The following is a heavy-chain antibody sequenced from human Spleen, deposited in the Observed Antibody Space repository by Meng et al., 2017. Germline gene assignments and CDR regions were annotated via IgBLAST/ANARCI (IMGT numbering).Heavy chain of an antibody. J-gene: IGHJ4*02. CDR3: AKGSYSYGLSAPDY. CDR2: ISGSGGST. V-gene: IGHV3-23*01. CDR1: GFTFSNYA. Sequence: GGSLRLSCAASGFTFSNYAMSWVRQAPGKGLEWVSAISGSGGSTYYADSVKGRFTISRDNSKNTLYLQMNSLRAEDTAVYYCAKGSYSYGLSAPDYWGQGTLVTVSS. D-gene: IGHD5-18*01.